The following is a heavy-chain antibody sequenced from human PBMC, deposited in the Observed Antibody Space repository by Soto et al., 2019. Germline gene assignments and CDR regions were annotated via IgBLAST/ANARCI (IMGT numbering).Heavy chain of an antibody. D-gene: IGHD3-22*01. CDR3: ASGVYDSSAYFDY. CDR1: GFTFNTYW. Sequence: GSLRLSCATSGFTFNTYWMHWIRQVPGEGLVWVARITPNGRSTTYADSVKGRFTISRDNGKSTVYLQMNSLRAEDTAVYFCASGVYDSSAYFDYWGQGALVTVSS. V-gene: IGHV3-74*01. CDR2: ITPNGRST. J-gene: IGHJ4*02.